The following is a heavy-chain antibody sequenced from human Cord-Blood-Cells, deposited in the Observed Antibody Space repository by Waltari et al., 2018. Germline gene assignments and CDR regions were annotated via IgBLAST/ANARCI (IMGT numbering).Heavy chain of an antibody. Sequence: CTASGFTFGDYAMSWFRQAPGKGLEWVGFIRSKAYGGTTEYAASVKGRFTISRDDSKSIAYLQMNSLKTEDTAVYYCTRVPSGYCSSTSCYNHYYYMDVWGKGTTVTVSS. J-gene: IGHJ6*03. CDR2: IRSKAYGGTT. CDR1: GFTFGDYA. V-gene: IGHV3-49*03. D-gene: IGHD2-2*02. CDR3: TRVPSGYCSSTSCYNHYYYMDV.